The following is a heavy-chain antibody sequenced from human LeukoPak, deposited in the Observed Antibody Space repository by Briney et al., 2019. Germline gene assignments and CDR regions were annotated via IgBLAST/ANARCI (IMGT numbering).Heavy chain of an antibody. CDR1: GGTLSSYA. CDR3: ARTDDFPFYYMDV. D-gene: IGHD3-3*01. V-gene: IGHV1-69*01. Sequence: SVKVSCKASGGTLSSYAISWVRQAPGQGLEWMGGIIPIFGAANYAQKFQGRVTITADESTSTAYMELSSLRSEDTAVYYCARTDDFPFYYMDVWGKGTTVTVSS. J-gene: IGHJ6*03. CDR2: IIPIFGAA.